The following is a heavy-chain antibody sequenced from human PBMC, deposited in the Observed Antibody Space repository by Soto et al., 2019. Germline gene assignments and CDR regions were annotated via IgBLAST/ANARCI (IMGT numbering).Heavy chain of an antibody. CDR1: GFTFSNYA. J-gene: IGHJ4*02. Sequence: PGGSLRLSCTASGFTFSNYAMSWIRQAPGKGLEWVSAISGSGGSTYYADSVKGRFSISRDNSKNTLHLQMNSLRAEDTAVYYCATLMDFWSGSQEVINYWGQGTLVTVSS. D-gene: IGHD3-3*01. CDR2: ISGSGGST. V-gene: IGHV3-23*01. CDR3: ATLMDFWSGSQEVINY.